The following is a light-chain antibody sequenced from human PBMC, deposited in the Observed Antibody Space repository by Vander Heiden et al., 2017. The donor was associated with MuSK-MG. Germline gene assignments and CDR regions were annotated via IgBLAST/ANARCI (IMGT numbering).Light chain of an antibody. J-gene: IGKJ4*01. V-gene: IGKV1-16*01. CDR3: QHDDSYPLT. CDR2: AAS. CDR1: QGIRNH. Sequence: DIQMTQSPSSLSASLGDRVSITCRASQGIRNHLAWFQQKPGKAPKSLIYAASNLQSGVPSRFSGSAYGTDFTLTISSLHPEDFATYYCQHDDSYPLTFGGGTKVEIK.